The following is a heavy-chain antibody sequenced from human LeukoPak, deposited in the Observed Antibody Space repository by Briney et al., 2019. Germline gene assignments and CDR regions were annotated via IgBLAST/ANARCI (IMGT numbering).Heavy chain of an antibody. CDR2: ISGSGSGI. J-gene: IGHJ4*02. D-gene: IGHD6-13*01. CDR1: GFTFSSYA. CDR3: AKMYSSSWYYFDY. V-gene: IGHV3-23*01. Sequence: PGGSLRLSCAASGFTFSSYAMSWVRQAPGKGLEWVSTISGSGSGIYYADSVKGRFTISRDNSKNTLYLQMNSLRAEDTAVYYCAKMYSSSWYYFDYWAQGTLVTVSS.